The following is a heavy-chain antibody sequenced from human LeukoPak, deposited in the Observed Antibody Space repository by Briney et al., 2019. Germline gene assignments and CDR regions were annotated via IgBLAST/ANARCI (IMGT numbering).Heavy chain of an antibody. CDR1: GLTLSTYG. J-gene: IGHJ3*01. Sequence: GGSLRLSCAASGLTLSTYGMHWVRQAPGKGLGWVAFIQYHVGDIFYIDSVKSRVTISRDNSKNTLYLQMKSLKPEESAGDYCLADYDFIGGTRTESFGFWGRGTMVTVSS. CDR2: IQYHVGDI. D-gene: IGHD3-16*01. V-gene: IGHV3-30*02. CDR3: LADYDFIGGTRTESFGF.